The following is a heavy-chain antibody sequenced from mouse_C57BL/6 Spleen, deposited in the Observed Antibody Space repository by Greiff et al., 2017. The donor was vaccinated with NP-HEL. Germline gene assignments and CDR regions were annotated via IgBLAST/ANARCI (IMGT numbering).Heavy chain of an antibody. J-gene: IGHJ2*01. CDR2: ISSGGDYI. D-gene: IGHD6-1*01. CDR3: TRDRSLHFDY. Sequence: EVKLMESGEGLVKPGGSLKLSCAASGFTFSSYAMSWVRQTPEKRLEWVAYISSGGDYIYYADTVKGRFTISRDNARNTLYLQMSSLKSEDTAMYYCTRDRSLHFDYWGQGTTLTVSS. CDR1: GFTFSSYA. V-gene: IGHV5-9-1*02.